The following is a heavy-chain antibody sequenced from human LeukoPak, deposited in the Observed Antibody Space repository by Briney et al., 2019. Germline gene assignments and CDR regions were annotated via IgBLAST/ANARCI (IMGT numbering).Heavy chain of an antibody. J-gene: IGHJ4*02. CDR2: IYYSGST. CDR1: GGSISSGNYY. Sequence: SETLSLTCTVSGGSISSGNYYWSWIRQHPGKGLEWIGYIYYSGSTYYNPSLKSRVTISRDTSKNQFSLKLSSVTAADTAVYYCARGLRRNYGSGSLSNWGQGTLVTVSS. V-gene: IGHV4-31*03. D-gene: IGHD3-10*01. CDR3: ARGLRRNYGSGSLSN.